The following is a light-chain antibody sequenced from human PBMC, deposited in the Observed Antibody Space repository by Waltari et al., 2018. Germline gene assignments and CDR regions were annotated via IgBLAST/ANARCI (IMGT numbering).Light chain of an antibody. Sequence: DIQMTQSPSSLSSYVGDRVTITCRASQSISSYLNWYQQKPGKAPKLLIYAASSLQSGVPSRFSGSGSGTDFTLTISSLQPEDFATYYCQQSYSTLLMTFGPGTKVDIK. CDR3: QQSYSTLLMT. V-gene: IGKV1-39*01. CDR1: QSISSY. J-gene: IGKJ3*01. CDR2: AAS.